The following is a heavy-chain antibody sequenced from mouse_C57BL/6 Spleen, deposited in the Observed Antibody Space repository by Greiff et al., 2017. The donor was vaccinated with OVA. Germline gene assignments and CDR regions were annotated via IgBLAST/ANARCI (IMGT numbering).Heavy chain of an antibody. CDR2: INPSSGYT. V-gene: IGHV1-4*01. Sequence: QVQLQQSGADLARPGASVKMSCKASGYTFTSYTMHWVKQRPGQGLEWIGYINPSSGYTKYTQKFKDKATLTADKSSSTAYMQLSSLTSEDSAVYYCAYGNYVWAMDYWGQGTSVTVSS. D-gene: IGHD2-1*01. CDR3: AYGNYVWAMDY. CDR1: GYTFTSYT. J-gene: IGHJ4*01.